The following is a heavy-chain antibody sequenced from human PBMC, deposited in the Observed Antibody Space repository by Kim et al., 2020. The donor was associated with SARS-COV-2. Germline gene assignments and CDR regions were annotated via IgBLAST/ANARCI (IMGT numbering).Heavy chain of an antibody. D-gene: IGHD2-2*01. Sequence: GGSLRLSCAASGFTFSSYWMSWVRQAPGKGLEWVANIKQDGSEKYYVDSVKGRFTISRDNAKNSLYLQMNSLRAEDTAVYYCARYCSSTSCYPFDYWGQGTLVTVSS. CDR1: GFTFSSYW. CDR3: ARYCSSTSCYPFDY. CDR2: IKQDGSEK. V-gene: IGHV3-7*01. J-gene: IGHJ4*02.